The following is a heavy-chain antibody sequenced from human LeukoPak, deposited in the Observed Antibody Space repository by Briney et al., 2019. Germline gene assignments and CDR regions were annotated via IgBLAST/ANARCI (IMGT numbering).Heavy chain of an antibody. V-gene: IGHV1-2*02. Sequence: ASVKVSCKASGSTFTGYYMHWARQAPGQGLECLGWINPNSGGTNYAQKFQGRVTMTRDTSISTAYMELSKLRSDGTAVYYCARALRGGRTGYFDPWGQGTLVTVSS. D-gene: IGHD3/OR15-3a*01. CDR1: GSTFTGYY. CDR3: ARALRGGRTGYFDP. CDR2: INPNSGGT. J-gene: IGHJ5*02.